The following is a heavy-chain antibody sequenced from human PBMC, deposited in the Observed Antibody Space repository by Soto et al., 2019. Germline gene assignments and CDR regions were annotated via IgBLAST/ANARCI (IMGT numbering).Heavy chain of an antibody. CDR2: ISYDGSNK. V-gene: IGHV3-30-3*01. D-gene: IGHD2-15*01. J-gene: IGHJ6*02. CDR1: GFTFSSYA. CDR3: ARDMSNGGRLDV. Sequence: GGSLRLSCAASGFTFSSYAMHWVRQAPGKGLEWVAVISYDGSNKYYADSVKGRFTISRDNSKNTLYLQMNGLRAEDTAVYYCARDMSNGGRLDVWGQGTTVTVSS.